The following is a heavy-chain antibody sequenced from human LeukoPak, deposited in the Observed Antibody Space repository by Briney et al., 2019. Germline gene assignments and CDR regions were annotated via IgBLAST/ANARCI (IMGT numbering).Heavy chain of an antibody. CDR3: ARFDYVWGSYPKSYYFDY. Sequence: GESLKISCKGSGYSFTSYWISWVRQMPGKGLEWMGRIDPSDSYTNYSPSFQGHVTISADKSISTAYLQWSSLKAPDTAMYYCARFDYVWGSYPKSYYFDYWGQGTLVTVSS. V-gene: IGHV5-10-1*01. J-gene: IGHJ4*02. CDR2: IDPSDSYT. CDR1: GYSFTSYW. D-gene: IGHD3-16*02.